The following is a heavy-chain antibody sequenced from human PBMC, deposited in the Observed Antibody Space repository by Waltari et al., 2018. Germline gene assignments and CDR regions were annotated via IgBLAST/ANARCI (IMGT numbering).Heavy chain of an antibody. J-gene: IGHJ4*02. Sequence: EVQLWQSGGDLVRPGGSMRLACAASGVTFGNSGMSWVHQAPGKGLEWMAYISPDGSEKYYVDSVKGRFTISRDNAENSLYLQMTSLRAEDTAVYYCARGGTYWVDYWGQGALVTVSS. CDR2: ISPDGSEK. CDR3: ARGGTYWVDY. CDR1: GVTFGNSG. V-gene: IGHV3-7*01. D-gene: IGHD1-26*01.